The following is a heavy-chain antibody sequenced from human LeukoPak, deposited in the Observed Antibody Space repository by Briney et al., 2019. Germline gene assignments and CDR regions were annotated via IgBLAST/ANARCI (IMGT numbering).Heavy chain of an antibody. CDR2: LTGDGSTI. J-gene: IGHJ4*02. CDR3: AKEPIVAGAYYFDY. Sequence: GGSLRLSCAASGFTFPNYAMTWVRQAPGRGLEWVSTLTGDGSTIYYADSVKGRFTISRDNSRNTVFLQMDSLRVEDTAIYFCAKEPIVAGAYYFDYWGQGTLVTVSS. CDR1: GFTFPNYA. D-gene: IGHD5-12*01. V-gene: IGHV3-23*01.